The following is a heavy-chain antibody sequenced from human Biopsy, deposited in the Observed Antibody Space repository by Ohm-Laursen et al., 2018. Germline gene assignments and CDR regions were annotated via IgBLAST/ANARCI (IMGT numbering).Heavy chain of an antibody. D-gene: IGHD2-15*01. Sequence: SQTLSLTCAVFGKMFSDYQRSWIRQPPGKGLEWIGQINQAGTTNYNPSLKSRVSISADASKYEFSLRLTSVPAADSAVYLCGNEVHGRDYWGLGAQVTVSS. CDR2: INQAGTT. CDR1: GKMFSDYQ. J-gene: IGHJ4*02. V-gene: IGHV4-34*08. CDR3: GNEVHGRDY.